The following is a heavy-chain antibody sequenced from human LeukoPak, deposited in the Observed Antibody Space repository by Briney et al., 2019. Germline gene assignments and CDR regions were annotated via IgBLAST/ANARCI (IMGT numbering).Heavy chain of an antibody. V-gene: IGHV4-59*12. CDR2: IYYSGST. Sequence: PSETLSLTCTVSGGSISSYYWSWIRQPPGKGLEWIGYIYYSGSTNYNPSLKSRVTISVDTSKNQFSLKLSSVTAADTAVYYCARFRYDYYDSSGYSRYFDYWGQGTLVTVSS. CDR1: GGSISSYY. D-gene: IGHD3-22*01. J-gene: IGHJ4*02. CDR3: ARFRYDYYDSSGYSRYFDY.